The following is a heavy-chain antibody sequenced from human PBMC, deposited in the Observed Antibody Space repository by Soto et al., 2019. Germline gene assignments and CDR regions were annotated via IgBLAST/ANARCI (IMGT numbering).Heavy chain of an antibody. CDR1: GYTFTRYY. D-gene: IGHD5-12*01. CDR2: INPSGGST. CDR3: ASTEYGGYSSSGYYYYGMDV. V-gene: IGHV1-46*01. Sequence: GASVKVSCKTSGYTFTRYYVHWVRQAPGQGLEWMGIINPSGGSTSYAQKFQGRVTMTRDTSTSTVYMEMSSLRCEDTAVYYCASTEYGGYSSSGYYYYGMDVWGQGTTVTVSS. J-gene: IGHJ6*02.